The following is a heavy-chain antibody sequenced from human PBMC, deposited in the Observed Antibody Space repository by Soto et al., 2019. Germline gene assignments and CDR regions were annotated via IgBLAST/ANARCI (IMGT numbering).Heavy chain of an antibody. D-gene: IGHD4-17*01. V-gene: IGHV4-59*01. Sequence: QVQLQESGPGLVKPSETLSLTCTVSGGSISSYYWSWIRQPPGKGLEWIGYIYYSGSTNYNPSLKRRVTISVDTSRNPFSLKLTSLTAADTAVYYCARDRGDYGGSPYSYFYMDVWGKGTKVTVSS. CDR1: GGSISSYY. CDR2: IYYSGST. CDR3: ARDRGDYGGSPYSYFYMDV. J-gene: IGHJ6*03.